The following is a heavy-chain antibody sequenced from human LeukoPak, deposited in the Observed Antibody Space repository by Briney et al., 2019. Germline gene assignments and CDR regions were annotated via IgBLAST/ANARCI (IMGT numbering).Heavy chain of an antibody. V-gene: IGHV1-69*04. J-gene: IGHJ5*02. CDR1: GGTFSSYA. Sequence: GASVKVSCKASGGTFSSYAISWVRQAPGQGLEWMGRIIPILGIAYYAQKFQGRVTITANKSTSTAYMELSSLRSEDTAVYYCARSSHYYDSSDLNWFDPWGQGTLVTVSS. CDR3: ARSSHYYDSSDLNWFDP. CDR2: IIPILGIA. D-gene: IGHD3-22*01.